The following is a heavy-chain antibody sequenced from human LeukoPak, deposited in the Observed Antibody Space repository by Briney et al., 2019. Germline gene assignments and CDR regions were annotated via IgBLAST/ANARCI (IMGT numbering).Heavy chain of an antibody. CDR3: VRGPDY. J-gene: IGHJ4*02. CDR2: IAAAGDP. Sequence: PGGSLRLSCAGSGFTFSSCDMHWVRQCTGKGLAWVSTIAAAGDPYYPASVKGRFTISRESAKKSLYLQTNNLRAGGTAVYYCVRGPDYWGQGTLVTVSS. CDR1: GFTFSSCD. V-gene: IGHV3-13*05.